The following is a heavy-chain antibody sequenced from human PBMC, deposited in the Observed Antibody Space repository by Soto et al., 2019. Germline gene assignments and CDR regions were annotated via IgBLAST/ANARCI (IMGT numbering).Heavy chain of an antibody. CDR1: GGSVSSGSYY. J-gene: IGHJ6*02. Sequence: SETLSLTCTVSGGSVSSGSYYWSWIRQPPGKGLEWIGYIYYSGSTNYNPSLKSRVTISVDTSKNQFSLKLSSVTDEDTAVYYCARDIKGGSGWYRPNYYYYGMDVWGQGTTVTVSS. D-gene: IGHD6-19*01. CDR2: IYYSGST. V-gene: IGHV4-61*01. CDR3: ARDIKGGSGWYRPNYYYYGMDV.